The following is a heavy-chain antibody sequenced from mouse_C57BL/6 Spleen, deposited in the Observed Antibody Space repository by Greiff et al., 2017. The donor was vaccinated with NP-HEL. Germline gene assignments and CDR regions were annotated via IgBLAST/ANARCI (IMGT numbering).Heavy chain of an antibody. Sequence: VQGVESGAELVKPGASVKLSCKASGYTFTSYWMHWVKQRPGQGLEWIGMIHPNSGSTNYNEKFKSKATLTVDKSSSTAYMQLSSLTSEDSAVYYCAREDDGFDYWGQGTTLTVSS. J-gene: IGHJ2*01. D-gene: IGHD2-3*01. CDR1: GYTFTSYW. V-gene: IGHV1-64*01. CDR3: AREDDGFDY. CDR2: IHPNSGST.